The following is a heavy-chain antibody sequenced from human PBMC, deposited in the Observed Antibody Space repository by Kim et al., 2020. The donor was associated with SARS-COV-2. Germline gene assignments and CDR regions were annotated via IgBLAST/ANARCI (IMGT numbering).Heavy chain of an antibody. D-gene: IGHD6-19*01. V-gene: IGHV3-23*01. J-gene: IGHJ4*02. CDR2: ISGSGGST. CDR3: AKANGVAVAGRPDY. Sequence: GGSLRLSCAASGFTFSSYAMSWVRQAPGKGLEWVSAISGSGGSTYYADSVKGRFTISRDNSKNTLYLQMNSLRAEDTAVYYCAKANGVAVAGRPDYWGQGTLVTVSS. CDR1: GFTFSSYA.